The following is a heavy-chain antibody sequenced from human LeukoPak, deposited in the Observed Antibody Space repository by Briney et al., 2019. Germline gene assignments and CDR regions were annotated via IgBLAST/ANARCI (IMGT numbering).Heavy chain of an antibody. Sequence: GGSLRLSCEASGFTFRNYDMHWVRQAPGKGLEWVAVISRDGINKYYADSVRGRFTISRDNSKNTVYLQMNSLRAEDTAVYYCARDSSGGGWRYFDYWGQGTLVTVSS. D-gene: IGHD6-19*01. CDR3: ARDSSGGGWRYFDY. V-gene: IGHV3-30*03. J-gene: IGHJ4*02. CDR2: ISRDGINK. CDR1: GFTFRNYD.